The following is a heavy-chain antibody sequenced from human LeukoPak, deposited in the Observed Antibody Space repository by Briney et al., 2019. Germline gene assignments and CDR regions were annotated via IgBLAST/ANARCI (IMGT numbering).Heavy chain of an antibody. CDR2: ISAYNGNT. V-gene: IGHV1-18*01. J-gene: IGHJ1*01. Sequence: ASVKVSCKASGYTFTSYAMHWVRQAPGQGLEWMGWISAYNGNTNYAQKLQGRVTMTTDTSTSTAYMELRSLRSDDTAVYYCARDAYCSSTSCYEYFQHWGQGTLVTVSS. D-gene: IGHD2-2*01. CDR3: ARDAYCSSTSCYEYFQH. CDR1: GYTFTSYA.